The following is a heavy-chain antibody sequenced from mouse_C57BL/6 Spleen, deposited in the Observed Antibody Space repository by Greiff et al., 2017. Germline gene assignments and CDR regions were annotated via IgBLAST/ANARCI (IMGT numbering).Heavy chain of an antibody. Sequence: QVQLKQSGPELVKPGASVKISCKASGYAFSSSWMNWVKQRPGKGLEWIGRIYPGDGDTNYNGKFKGKATLTADKSSSTAYMQLSSLTSEDSAVYFCARMEDYYGSSSFWYFDVWGTGTTVTVSS. CDR1: GYAFSSSW. D-gene: IGHD1-1*01. J-gene: IGHJ1*03. CDR2: IYPGDGDT. CDR3: ARMEDYYGSSSFWYFDV. V-gene: IGHV1-82*01.